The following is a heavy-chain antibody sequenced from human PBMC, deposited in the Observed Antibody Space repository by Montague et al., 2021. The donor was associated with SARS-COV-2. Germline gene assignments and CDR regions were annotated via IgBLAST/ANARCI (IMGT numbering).Heavy chain of an antibody. CDR1: GGSISSYY. D-gene: IGHD6-19*01. V-gene: IGHV4-59*01. CDR2: IYYSGST. J-gene: IGHJ3*02. CDR3: ARGSGWMGNAFDI. Sequence: SETLSLTCTVSGGSISSYYWSWIRQPPGKGLEWIGYIYYSGSTNYNPSLKSRVTISVDTSKNQFSLKLSSATAADTAVYYCARGSGWMGNAFDIWGQGAMVTGSS.